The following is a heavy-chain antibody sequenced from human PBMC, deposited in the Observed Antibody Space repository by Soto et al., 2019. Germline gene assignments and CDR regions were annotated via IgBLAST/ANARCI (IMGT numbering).Heavy chain of an antibody. V-gene: IGHV1-69*13. Sequence: SVKVSCKASGGTFRNYAINWVRQAPGQGLEWMGGVIPIFGTANYAQKFQGRVTITADESTSTAYLDLSSLRSEDTAVYYCARPVEMATISRSYLFYWGQGTLVTVSS. CDR1: GGTFRNYA. J-gene: IGHJ4*02. CDR2: VIPIFGTA. D-gene: IGHD5-12*01. CDR3: ARPVEMATISRSYLFY.